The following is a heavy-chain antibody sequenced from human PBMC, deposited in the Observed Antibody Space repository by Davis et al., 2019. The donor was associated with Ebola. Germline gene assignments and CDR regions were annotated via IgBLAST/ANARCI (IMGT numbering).Heavy chain of an antibody. J-gene: IGHJ3*02. CDR1: GGSISSYY. Sequence: SETLSLTCTVSGGSISSYYWSWIRQPPGKGLEWIGYIYYSGNTNYNPSLKSRVTISVDTSKNQFSLKLSSVTAADTAVYYCARTSYVDAGAFDIWGQGTMVTVSS. V-gene: IGHV4-59*01. CDR2: IYYSGNT. CDR3: ARTSYVDAGAFDI. D-gene: IGHD4-17*01.